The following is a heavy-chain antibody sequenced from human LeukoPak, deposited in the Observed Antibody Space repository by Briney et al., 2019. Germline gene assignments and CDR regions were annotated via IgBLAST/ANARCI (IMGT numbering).Heavy chain of an antibody. J-gene: IGHJ3*02. V-gene: IGHV4-39*02. Sequence: SETLSLTCTVSGGSISSSSYYWGWIRQPPGKGLEWIGSIYYSGSTYYNPSLKSRVTISVDTSKNQFSLKLSSVTAADTAVYYCARDYYYDSSGYYLARDAFDIWGQGTMVTVSS. CDR1: GGSISSSSYY. CDR3: ARDYYYDSSGYYLARDAFDI. CDR2: IYYSGST. D-gene: IGHD3-22*01.